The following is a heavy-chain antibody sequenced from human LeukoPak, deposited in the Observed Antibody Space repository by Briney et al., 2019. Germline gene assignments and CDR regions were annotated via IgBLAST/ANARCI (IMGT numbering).Heavy chain of an antibody. J-gene: IGHJ4*02. CDR3: ARAPLDSSGYYFDY. D-gene: IGHD3-22*01. CDR1: GFTFSSYW. CDR2: IKQDGSEK. V-gene: IGHV3-7*01. Sequence: GGSLRLSCAASGFTFSSYWMSWVRQAPGKGLEWVANIKQDGSEKYYVDSVKGRFTISRDNAKNSLYLQMNSLRAEDTAVYYCARAPLDSSGYYFDYWGQGTLVTVSS.